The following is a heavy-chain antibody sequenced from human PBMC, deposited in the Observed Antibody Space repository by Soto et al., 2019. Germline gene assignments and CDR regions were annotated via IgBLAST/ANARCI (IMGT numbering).Heavy chain of an antibody. D-gene: IGHD4-4*01. Sequence: ASVQVSFKASGGSFNSYAISWVRQAPGQGLEWMGGIIPIFGTANYAQKFQGRVTISADKSTSTVYMELSSLRSEDTAVYYCARALYSNYNYYYYGMDVWGQGTTVTVSS. J-gene: IGHJ6*02. CDR2: IIPIFGTA. V-gene: IGHV1-69*06. CDR1: GGSFNSYA. CDR3: ARALYSNYNYYYYGMDV.